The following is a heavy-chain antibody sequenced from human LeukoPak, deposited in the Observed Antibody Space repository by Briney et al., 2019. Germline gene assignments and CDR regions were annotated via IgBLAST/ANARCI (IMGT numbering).Heavy chain of an antibody. Sequence: PSETLSLTCAVSGGSISSSNWWSWVRQPPGKGLEWIGEIYHSGSTNYNSSLKSRVTISVDKSKNQFSLKLSSVTAADTAVYYCARADEVVAAFDYWGQGTLVTVSS. J-gene: IGHJ4*02. CDR2: IYHSGST. CDR1: GGSISSSNW. CDR3: ARADEVVAAFDY. V-gene: IGHV4-4*02. D-gene: IGHD2-15*01.